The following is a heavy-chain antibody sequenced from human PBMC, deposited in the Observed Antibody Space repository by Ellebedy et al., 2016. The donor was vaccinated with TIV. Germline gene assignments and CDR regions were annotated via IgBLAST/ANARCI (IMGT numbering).Heavy chain of an antibody. CDR3: ARASYNTAWGDV. Sequence: GGSLRLXCVASGFTFSDFYMAWIRQAPGRGLELVSYISGTSSHISYADSVRGRFTISRDSAKNSVYLQMDSLTVEDTGIYYCARASYNTAWGDVWGQGTTVTVSS. CDR2: ISGTSSHI. J-gene: IGHJ6*02. V-gene: IGHV3-11*06. D-gene: IGHD6-19*01. CDR1: GFTFSDFY.